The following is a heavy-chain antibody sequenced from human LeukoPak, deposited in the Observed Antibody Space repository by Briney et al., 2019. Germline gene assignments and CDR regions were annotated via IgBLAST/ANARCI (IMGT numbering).Heavy chain of an antibody. D-gene: IGHD6-13*01. CDR3: AREPTFSSSWHTACDY. V-gene: IGHV3-23*01. CDR1: GFTFSSYA. J-gene: IGHJ4*02. CDR2: ISGSGGST. Sequence: GGSLRLSCAASGFTFSSYAMSWVRQAPGKGLEWVSAISGSGGSTYYADSVKGRFTISRDNAKNSLYLQMNSLRAEDTAVYYCAREPTFSSSWHTACDYWGQGTPVTVSS.